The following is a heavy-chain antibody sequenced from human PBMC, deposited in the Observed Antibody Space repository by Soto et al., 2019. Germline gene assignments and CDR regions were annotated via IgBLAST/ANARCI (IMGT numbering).Heavy chain of an antibody. CDR2: ISSSSSYI. J-gene: IGHJ4*02. D-gene: IGHD5-12*01. Sequence: EVQLMESGGGLVKPGGSLRLSCAASGFTFSSYTMIWVRQAPGKGLEWVSSISSSSSYIYYADSVKGRFTISRDNAKNSLSLQMNSLRAEDQAMYYCARFGYTAEAHWGQGTLVTVSS. V-gene: IGHV3-21*01. CDR1: GFTFSSYT. CDR3: ARFGYTAEAH.